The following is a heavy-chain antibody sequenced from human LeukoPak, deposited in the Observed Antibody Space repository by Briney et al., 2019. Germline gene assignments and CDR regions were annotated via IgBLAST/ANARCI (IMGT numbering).Heavy chain of an antibody. V-gene: IGHV4-59*08. CDR1: GDSISSYY. J-gene: IGHJ4*02. CDR2: IYYSGST. CDR3: ARGGDYGDLRYFDY. Sequence: SETLSLTCTVSGDSISSYYWSWIRQPPGKGLEWIGYIYYSGSTDYNPSLKSRVTISVDTSKNQFSLKLSSVTAADTAVYYCARGGDYGDLRYFDYWGQGTLVTVSS. D-gene: IGHD4-17*01.